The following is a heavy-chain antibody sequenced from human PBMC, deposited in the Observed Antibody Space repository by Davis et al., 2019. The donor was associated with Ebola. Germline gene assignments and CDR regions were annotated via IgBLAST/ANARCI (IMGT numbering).Heavy chain of an antibody. V-gene: IGHV4-34*01. CDR1: GFTFGDYY. Sequence: ESLKISCAASGFTFGDYYMHWIRQPPGRGLEWIGEIDHSGRTKYNPSLERRLTISVVTSDRYFFLNLISVTAADTAVYYCARGARYRSAWFDSWGQGTLVSVSS. CDR2: IDHSGRT. J-gene: IGHJ5*01. CDR3: ARGARYRSAWFDS. D-gene: IGHD6-19*01.